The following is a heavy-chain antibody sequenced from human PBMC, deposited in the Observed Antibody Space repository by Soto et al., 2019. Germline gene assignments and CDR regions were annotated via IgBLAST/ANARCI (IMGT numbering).Heavy chain of an antibody. CDR2: ITPMFGTE. J-gene: IGHJ4*02. V-gene: IGHV1-69*12. CDR3: ASGIQLWLRRINNGYSG. D-gene: IGHD5-18*01. Sequence: QVQLVQSGAEVKKPESSVKVSCKAPGGTFSTYAISWVRQAPGQGLEWMGGITPMFGTENYAQRFQERVTITADESTNTVYMELSSLRSEDTAVYFCASGIQLWLRRINNGYSGWGQGTLVTVSS. CDR1: GGTFSTYA.